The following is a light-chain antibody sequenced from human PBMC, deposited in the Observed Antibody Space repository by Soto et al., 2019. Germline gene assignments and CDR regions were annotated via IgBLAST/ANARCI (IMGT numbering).Light chain of an antibody. CDR1: QSVSSNK. CDR2: GAS. CDR3: QQYGSSPLT. Sequence: ETVLTQSPATVSLSPGDRATLPCRASQSVSSNKLAWYQQKPGQAPRLLIYGASSRATGIPDRFSGSGSGTDFTLTISRLEPEDFAVYYCQQYGSSPLTFGGGTKVDNK. J-gene: IGKJ4*01. V-gene: IGKV3-20*01.